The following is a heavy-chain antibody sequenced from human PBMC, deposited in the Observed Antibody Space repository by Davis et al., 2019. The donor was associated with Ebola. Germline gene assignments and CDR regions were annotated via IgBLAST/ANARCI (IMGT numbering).Heavy chain of an antibody. J-gene: IGHJ5*02. CDR3: ARVPYQTLQNYGDYEVGWFDP. CDR1: GYTLTELS. D-gene: IGHD4-17*01. CDR2: FDPEDGET. Sequence: ASVKVSCKVSGYTLTELSMHWVRQAPGKGLEWMGGFDPEDGETIYAQKFQGRVTMTEDTSTDTAYMELSSLRSEDTAVYYCARVPYQTLQNYGDYEVGWFDPWGQGTLVTVSS. V-gene: IGHV1-24*01.